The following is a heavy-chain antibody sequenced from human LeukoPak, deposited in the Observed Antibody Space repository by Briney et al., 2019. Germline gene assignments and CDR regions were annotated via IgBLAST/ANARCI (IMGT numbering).Heavy chain of an antibody. CDR1: GYTFTDYY. Sequence: ASVTVSCKSSGYTFTDYYMHWVRQAPGQGLEWMGWINPNGGGTNYAQSFQGRVTMTRDTSIGTAYMELSSLISDDTAIYYCARENNSGWYRKAAFDYWGQGTLVTVTS. D-gene: IGHD6-19*01. J-gene: IGHJ4*02. CDR3: ARENNSGWYRKAAFDY. V-gene: IGHV1-2*02. CDR2: INPNGGGT.